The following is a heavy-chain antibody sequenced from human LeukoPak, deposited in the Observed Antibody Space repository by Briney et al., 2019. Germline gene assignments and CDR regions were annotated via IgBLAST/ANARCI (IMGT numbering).Heavy chain of an antibody. V-gene: IGHV3-9*01. CDR1: GFTFDDYA. CDR2: ISWNSGSI. Sequence: GRSLRLSCAASGFTFDDYAMDWVRHAPRKGLEWVSGISWNSGSIGYADSVKGRFTISRDNAKNSLYLQMNSLRAEDTALYYCAKSGSYDYYYFDYWGQGTLVTVSS. CDR3: AKSGSYDYYYFDY. D-gene: IGHD1-26*01. J-gene: IGHJ4*02.